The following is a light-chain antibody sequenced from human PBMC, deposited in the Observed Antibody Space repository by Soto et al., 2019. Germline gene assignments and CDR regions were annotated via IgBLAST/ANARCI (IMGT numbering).Light chain of an antibody. Sequence: DIQMNQYPSTLSASIGDRVTITCRASQNINNWLAWYQQKPGKAPKLLIYKASTLKSGVPSRFSGSGSGTEFTLTISSLQPDDFATYYCQHYNSYSEAFGQGTKVDIK. V-gene: IGKV1-5*03. CDR1: QNINNW. CDR3: QHYNSYSEA. CDR2: KAS. J-gene: IGKJ1*01.